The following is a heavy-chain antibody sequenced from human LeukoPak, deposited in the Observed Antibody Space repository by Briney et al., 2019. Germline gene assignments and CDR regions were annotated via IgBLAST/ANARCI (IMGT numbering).Heavy chain of an antibody. CDR2: IYHSGNT. CDR1: GFTFSSYN. Sequence: QSGGSLRLSCAASGFTFSSYNMNWVRQAPGKGLEWVSVIYHSGNTDYADSVKGRFTISRDNSKNTVYLQMSSLRAEDTAVYYCARVRVTGYSTFAYWGQGTLVTVSS. J-gene: IGHJ4*02. CDR3: ARVRVTGYSTFAY. D-gene: IGHD3-9*01. V-gene: IGHV3-53*01.